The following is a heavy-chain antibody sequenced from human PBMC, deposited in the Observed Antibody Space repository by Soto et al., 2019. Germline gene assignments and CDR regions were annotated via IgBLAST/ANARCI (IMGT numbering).Heavy chain of an antibody. V-gene: IGHV1-2*02. CDR2: INPNSGGT. J-gene: IGHJ6*03. D-gene: IGHD2-21*01. CDR1: GYSFTAFY. Sequence: QVPLVQSGAEVEKPGASVKVSCKAAGYSFTAFYIHWVRQARGQGFEWLGWINPNSGGTYYSQKFRARVTLTRDTSISTAYMELTGLSSDDTAVYYCARANSIRPYFYNMDVWGQGTTVTVSS. CDR3: ARANSIRPYFYNMDV.